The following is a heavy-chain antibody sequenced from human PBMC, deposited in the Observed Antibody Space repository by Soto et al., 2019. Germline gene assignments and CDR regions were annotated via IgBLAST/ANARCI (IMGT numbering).Heavy chain of an antibody. CDR2: IVVGSGNT. D-gene: IGHD2-21*02. CDR1: GFTFTSSA. CDR3: AADRTYWGGDCYVD. J-gene: IGHJ4*02. Sequence: QMQLVQSGPEVKKPGTSVKVSCKASGFTFTSSAVQWVRQARGQRLEWIGWIVVGSGNTNYAQKFQERVTITRDMSTSTAYIELSNLEFEETAGYLCAADRTYWGGDCYVDWGQGTLVTVSS. V-gene: IGHV1-58*01.